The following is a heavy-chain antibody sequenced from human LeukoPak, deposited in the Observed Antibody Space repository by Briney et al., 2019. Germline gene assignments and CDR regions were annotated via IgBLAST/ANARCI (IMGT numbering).Heavy chain of an antibody. CDR1: GFTFSSSA. CDR2: ISGSGGSI. CDR3: AKNWGASCSYDY. Sequence: GGSLRLSCAASGFTFSSSAMTWVRQAPGKGLEWVSAISGSGGSIYYADSVKGRFTVSRDNSKNTLYLQMNSLRVEDTAVYYCAKNWGASCSYDYWGQGTLVTVSS. J-gene: IGHJ4*02. V-gene: IGHV3-23*01. D-gene: IGHD2-15*01.